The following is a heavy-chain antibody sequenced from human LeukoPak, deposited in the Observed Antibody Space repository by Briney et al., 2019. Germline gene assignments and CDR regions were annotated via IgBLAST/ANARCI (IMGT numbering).Heavy chain of an antibody. Sequence: SETLSLTCAVYGGSFSVYYWSWIRQPPGKGLEWIGEINHSGSTNYNPSLKSRVTISVDTSKNQFSLKLSSVTAADTAVYYCAMEGDDSSGYYAPRAFDIWGQGTMVTVSS. CDR1: GGSFSVYY. V-gene: IGHV4-34*01. D-gene: IGHD3-22*01. CDR2: INHSGST. J-gene: IGHJ3*02. CDR3: AMEGDDSSGYYAPRAFDI.